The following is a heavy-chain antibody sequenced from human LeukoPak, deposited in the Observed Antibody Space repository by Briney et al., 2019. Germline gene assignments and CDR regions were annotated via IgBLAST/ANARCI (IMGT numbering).Heavy chain of an antibody. CDR2: IYYSGST. CDR3: ASSTIFGVVIIVDYFDY. V-gene: IGHV4-39*01. Sequence: SETLSLTCTVSGGSISSSSYSWGWIRQPPGKGLEWIGSIYYSGSTYYNPSLKSRVTISVDTSKNQFSLKLSSVTAADTAVYYCASSTIFGVVIIVDYFDYWGQGTLVTVSS. CDR1: GGSISSSSYS. J-gene: IGHJ4*02. D-gene: IGHD3-3*01.